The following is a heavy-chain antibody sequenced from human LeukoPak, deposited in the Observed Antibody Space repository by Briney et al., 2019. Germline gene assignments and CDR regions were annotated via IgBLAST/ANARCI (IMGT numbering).Heavy chain of an antibody. J-gene: IGHJ4*02. CDR3: TRDSGTYRTIDY. D-gene: IGHD3-16*02. V-gene: IGHV3-21*01. CDR1: GFTFSSYA. CDR2: ISYTGTYI. Sequence: KPGGSLRLSCAASGFTFSSYAVSWVRQTPGKGLEWVSSISYTGTYIYYSDSVKGRFTISRDNAESSVYLELNSLRVDDTAIYYCTRDSGTYRTIDYWGQGTLVTVSS.